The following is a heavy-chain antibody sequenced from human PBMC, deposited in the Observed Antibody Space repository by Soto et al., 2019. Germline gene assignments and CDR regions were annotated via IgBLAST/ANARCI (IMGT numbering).Heavy chain of an antibody. D-gene: IGHD3-16*01. CDR3: ASDFVGHDLTVTTGEFGRL. CDR2: VNPNSGGT. CDR1: GHTFSGYY. V-gene: IGHV1-2*02. Sequence: QEQLVQSGADIKKPGASVKVSCKASGHTFSGYYVHWARQAPGQGLEWMGWVNPNSGGTHYAQKFQGRVSMTRDTSLSAVYMELRSLRPDDMAVYFCASDFVGHDLTVTTGEFGRLWGQGTLVTVSS. J-gene: IGHJ4*02.